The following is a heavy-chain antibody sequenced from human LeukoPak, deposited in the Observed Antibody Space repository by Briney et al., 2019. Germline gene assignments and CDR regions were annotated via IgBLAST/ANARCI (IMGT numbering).Heavy chain of an antibody. CDR2: IYGGGNI. CDR1: GFTVSSNY. CDR3: ARGAGYNYPYYFDY. V-gene: IGHV3-53*01. J-gene: IGHJ4*02. Sequence: GGSLRLSCAASGFTVSSNYMNWVRQAPGKGLEWVSVIYGGGNIYYADSVKCRFTISRDNSKNTLYLQMNSLRAEDTAVYYCARGAGYNYPYYFDYWGQGTLVTVSS. D-gene: IGHD5-24*01.